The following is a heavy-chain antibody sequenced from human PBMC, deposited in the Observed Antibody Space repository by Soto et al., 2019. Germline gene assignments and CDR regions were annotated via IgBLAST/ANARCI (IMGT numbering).Heavy chain of an antibody. J-gene: IGHJ4*02. D-gene: IGHD3-22*01. CDR3: ARNREPGYYDSSGYSFDY. CDR1: GYSFTSYW. CDR2: IYPGDSDT. V-gene: IGHV5-51*01. Sequence: GESLKISCKGSGYSFTSYWIGWVRQMPGKGLEWMGIIYPGDSDTRYSPSFQGQVTISADKSISTAYLQWSSLKASDTAMYYCARNREPGYYDSSGYSFDYRGQGTLVTVSS.